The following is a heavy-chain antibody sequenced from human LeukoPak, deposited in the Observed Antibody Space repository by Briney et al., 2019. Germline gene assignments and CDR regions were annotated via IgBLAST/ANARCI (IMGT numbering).Heavy chain of an antibody. CDR1: GFTFSSYW. J-gene: IGHJ6*03. V-gene: IGHV3-7*01. Sequence: GGSLRLSCAASGFTFSSYWMSWVRQAPGKGLEWVANIKQDESEKYFVDSVKGRFTVSRDNAKESLYLQMNSLRTEDTAVYYCARDRGYYYYMDVWGKGTTVTVSS. CDR3: ARDRGYYYYMDV. CDR2: IKQDESEK.